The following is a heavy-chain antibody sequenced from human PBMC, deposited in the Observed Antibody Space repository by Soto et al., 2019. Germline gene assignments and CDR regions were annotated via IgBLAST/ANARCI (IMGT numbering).Heavy chain of an antibody. V-gene: IGHV4-31*03. CDR2: IYYSGST. CDR1: GGSISSGGYY. J-gene: IGHJ4*02. D-gene: IGHD2-2*01. Sequence: QVQLQESGPGLVKPSQTLSLTCTVSGGSISSGGYYWSWIRQHPGKGLEWIGYIYYSGSTYYNPSLKRRVTISVDTSKNQFSLKLSSVTAADTAVYYCARAYQPLLRGFRIIDYWGQGTLVTVSS. CDR3: ARAYQPLLRGFRIIDY.